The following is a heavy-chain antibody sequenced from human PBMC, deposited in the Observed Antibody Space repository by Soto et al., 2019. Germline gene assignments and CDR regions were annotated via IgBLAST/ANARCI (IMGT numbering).Heavy chain of an antibody. Sequence: QVQLVESGGGVVQPGRSLRLSCAASGFAFSSYAMHWVRQGPGKGLEWVAVISYDGSNKYYADSVKGRFTISRDNSKNTLYLQMTSLRAEDTAVYYCARDLSGSGDWGQGTLVTVSS. CDR3: ARDLSGSGD. CDR2: ISYDGSNK. D-gene: IGHD3-10*01. CDR1: GFAFSSYA. J-gene: IGHJ4*02. V-gene: IGHV3-30-3*01.